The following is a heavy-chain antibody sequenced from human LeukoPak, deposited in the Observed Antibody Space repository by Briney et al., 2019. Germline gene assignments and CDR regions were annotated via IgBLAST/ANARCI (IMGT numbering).Heavy chain of an antibody. D-gene: IGHD6-13*01. CDR1: GYTFTGYY. V-gene: IGHV1-2*02. CDR3: ARGHRPIAAAGTGNWFDP. J-gene: IGHJ5*02. CDR2: INPNSGGT. Sequence: ASVKVSCKASGYTFTGYYMHWVRQAPGQGLEWMGWINPNSGGTNYAQKFQGRVTMTRDTSISTAYMELSRLRSDDTAVYYCARGHRPIAAAGTGNWFDPWGQGTLVTVSS.